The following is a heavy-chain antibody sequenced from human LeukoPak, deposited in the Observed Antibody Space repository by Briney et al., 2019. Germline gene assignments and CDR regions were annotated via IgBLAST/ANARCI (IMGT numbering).Heavy chain of an antibody. CDR3: ARKEIGYYGIDV. J-gene: IGHJ6*02. CDR2: ISSSGSTI. Sequence: PGGSLRLSCAVSGFTFSSYEMNWVRQAPGKGLEWVSYISSSGSTIYYADSVKGRFTISRDNAKSSLYLQMNSLRAEDTAVYYCARKEIGYYGIDVWGQGTTVTVSS. V-gene: IGHV3-48*03. CDR1: GFTFSSYE. D-gene: IGHD5-24*01.